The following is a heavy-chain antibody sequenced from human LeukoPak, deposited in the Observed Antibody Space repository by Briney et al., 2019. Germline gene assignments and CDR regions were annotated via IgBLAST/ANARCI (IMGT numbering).Heavy chain of an antibody. D-gene: IGHD6-13*01. CDR1: GFTFGTYA. V-gene: IGHV3-23*01. J-gene: IGHJ6*02. CDR3: ANAPSSSWSPYYYYGMDV. CDR2: ISGSGAST. Sequence: GGSLRLSCAASGFTFGTYAMTWVRQAPGKGLEWVSVISGSGASTNYADSVKGRFTISRDNSKNTLYLQMNSLRAEDTAVYYCANAPSSSWSPYYYYGMDVWGQGTTVTVSS.